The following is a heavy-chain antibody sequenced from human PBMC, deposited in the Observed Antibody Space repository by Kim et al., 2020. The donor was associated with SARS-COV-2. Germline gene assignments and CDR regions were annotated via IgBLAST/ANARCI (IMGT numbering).Heavy chain of an antibody. D-gene: IGHD6-6*01. CDR2: IWYDGSNK. V-gene: IGHV3-33*01. CDR3: ARGGGGSSPSLVNYYYYGMDV. Sequence: GGSLRLSCAASGFTFSSYGMHWVRQAPGKGLEWVAVIWYDGSNKYYADSVKGRFTISRDNSKNTLYLQMNSLRAEDTAVYYCARGGGGSSPSLVNYYYYGMDVWGQGTTVTVSS. J-gene: IGHJ6*02. CDR1: GFTFSSYG.